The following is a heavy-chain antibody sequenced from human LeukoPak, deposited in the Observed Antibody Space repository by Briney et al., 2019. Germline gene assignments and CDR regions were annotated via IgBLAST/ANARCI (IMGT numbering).Heavy chain of an antibody. CDR1: GASITSDF. Sequence: SETLSLSCTVSGASITSDFWTWIRQPPGRGLEVIGYVHYLGSTNYNPSLKSRVTISLDTSKNHFSLKLTSVSAADTAVYYCARQNAYLVSGPLDCWGQGALVTVSS. CDR2: VHYLGST. V-gene: IGHV4-59*01. D-gene: IGHD3-16*01. CDR3: ARQNAYLVSGPLDC. J-gene: IGHJ4*02.